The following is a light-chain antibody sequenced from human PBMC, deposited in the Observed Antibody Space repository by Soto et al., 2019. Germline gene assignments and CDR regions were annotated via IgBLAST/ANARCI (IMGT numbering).Light chain of an antibody. CDR1: TSDVGGYNY. V-gene: IGLV2-11*01. J-gene: IGLJ1*01. CDR3: CSYGGSFYV. Sequence: QSALTQPRSVSGSRGQSVTISWTGTTSDVGGYNYVSWYQQYPGKAPKLMIYDVSERPSGVPDRFSGSKSGNTASLTISGLQAEDEADYYCCSYGGSFYVFGTGTKVTVL. CDR2: DVS.